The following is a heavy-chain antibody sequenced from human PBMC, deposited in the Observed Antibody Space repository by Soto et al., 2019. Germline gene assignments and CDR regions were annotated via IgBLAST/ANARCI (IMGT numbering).Heavy chain of an antibody. CDR3: AKTVVYAARFFYYYGMDV. V-gene: IGHV3-23*01. CDR1: GFTFSSYA. D-gene: IGHD2-8*02. CDR2: ISGSGGST. Sequence: EVQLLESGGGLVQPGGSLRLSCAASGFTFSSYAMSWVRQAPGKGLEWVSAISGSGGSTYYAASVKGRFTISRDNSKNTLYMQMNSLRAEDTAVYYCAKTVVYAARFFYYYGMDVWGQGTTVTVSS. J-gene: IGHJ6*02.